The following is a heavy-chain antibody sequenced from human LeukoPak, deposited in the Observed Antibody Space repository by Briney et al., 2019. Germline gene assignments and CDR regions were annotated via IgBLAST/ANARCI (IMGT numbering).Heavy chain of an antibody. CDR3: ARRCIAAAGIHYYYYYYMDV. CDR1: GGSFSGYY. Sequence: SETLSLTCAVYGGSFSGYYWNWIRQPPGKGLEWIGQIFHSGSTSYSPSLKSRVTISMDKSKNQISLRLTSVTAADTAVYYCARRCIAAAGIHYYYYYYMDVWGKGTTVTISS. D-gene: IGHD6-13*01. CDR2: IFHSGST. J-gene: IGHJ6*03. V-gene: IGHV4-34*12.